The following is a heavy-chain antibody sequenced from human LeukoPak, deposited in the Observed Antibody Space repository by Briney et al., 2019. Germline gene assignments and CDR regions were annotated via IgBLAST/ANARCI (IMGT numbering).Heavy chain of an antibody. D-gene: IGHD3-3*01. CDR3: ARNIRFLEWLFGWSDP. J-gene: IGHJ5*02. CDR2: IYTSGST. CDR1: GGSISSYY. V-gene: IGHV4-4*07. Sequence: PSETLSLTCTVSGGSISSYYWSWIRQPAGKGLEWIGRIYTSGSTNYSPSLKSRVTMSVDTSKNQFSLKLSSVTAADTAVYYCARNIRFLEWLFGWSDPWGQGTLVTVSS.